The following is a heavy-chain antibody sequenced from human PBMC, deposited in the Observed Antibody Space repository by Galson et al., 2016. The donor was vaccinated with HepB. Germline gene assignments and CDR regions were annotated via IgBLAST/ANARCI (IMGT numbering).Heavy chain of an antibody. CDR3: ARGNRWDGQKLLGGGFDI. V-gene: IGHV3-30*04. J-gene: IGHJ3*02. CDR1: GFIFSNFA. CDR2: VSYDGGNQ. Sequence: SLRLSCAASGFIFSNFAMQLVRQAPGKGLEGVAIVSYDGGNQYFAESLKGRYTIPRDNSINTMYLQLNSLSVEDTADYYCARGNRWDGQKLLGGGFDIWGQGTLVTVSS. D-gene: IGHD3-16*01.